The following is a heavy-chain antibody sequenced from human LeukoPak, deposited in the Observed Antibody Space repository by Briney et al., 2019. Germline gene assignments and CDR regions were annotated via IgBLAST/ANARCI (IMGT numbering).Heavy chain of an antibody. CDR2: ISGSGGST. D-gene: IGHD1-26*01. CDR3: AKVPLDSAHSGSYLDY. J-gene: IGHJ4*02. CDR1: GFTFSSYA. V-gene: IGHV3-23*01. Sequence: GGSLRLSCAASGFTFSSYAMSWVRQAPGKGLEWVSAISGSGGSTYYADSVKGRFTISRDNSKNTLYLQMNSLRAEDTAVYYCAKVPLDSAHSGSYLDYWGQGTLVTVSS.